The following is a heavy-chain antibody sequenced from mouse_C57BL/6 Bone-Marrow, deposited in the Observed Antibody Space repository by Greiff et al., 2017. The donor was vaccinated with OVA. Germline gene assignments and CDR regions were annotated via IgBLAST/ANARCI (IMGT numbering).Heavy chain of an antibody. CDR1: GYTFTSYG. CDR2: IYPRSGNT. Sequence: VKLMESGAELARPGASVKLSCKASGYTFTSYGISWVKQRTGQGLEWIGEIYPRSGNTYYNEKFKGKATLTADKSSSTAYMELRSLTSEDSAVYFCANPFAYWGQGTLVTVSA. J-gene: IGHJ3*01. V-gene: IGHV1-81*01. CDR3: ANPFAY.